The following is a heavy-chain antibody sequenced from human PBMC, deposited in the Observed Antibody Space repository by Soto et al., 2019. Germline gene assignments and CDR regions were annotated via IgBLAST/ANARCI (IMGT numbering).Heavy chain of an antibody. J-gene: IGHJ5*02. V-gene: IGHV4-34*01. Sequence: QVQLQQWGAGLLKPSETLSLTCAVYGGSFSGYYWSWIRQPPGQGLELVGEVNHSGSTNYNPSLKSRVTISVDTSKNQFSPELSSVTAADTAVYYCARVHAKKDERRKYNWFDPRGQGTLVTVSS. CDR1: GGSFSGYY. CDR3: ARVHAKKDERRKYNWFDP. CDR2: VNHSGST.